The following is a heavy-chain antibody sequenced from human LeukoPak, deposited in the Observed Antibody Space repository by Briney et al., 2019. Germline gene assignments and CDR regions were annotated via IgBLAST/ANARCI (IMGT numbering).Heavy chain of an antibody. D-gene: IGHD6-19*01. CDR1: GFTFSSYG. V-gene: IGHV3-30*03. CDR3: ASLAVAGTEVY. Sequence: QSGGSLRLSCAASGFTFSSYGMHWVHQAPGKGLEWVAVISYDGSNKYYADSVKGRFTISRDNSKNSLYLQMNSLRAEDTAVYYCASLAVAGTEVYWGRGTLVTVSS. CDR2: ISYDGSNK. J-gene: IGHJ4*02.